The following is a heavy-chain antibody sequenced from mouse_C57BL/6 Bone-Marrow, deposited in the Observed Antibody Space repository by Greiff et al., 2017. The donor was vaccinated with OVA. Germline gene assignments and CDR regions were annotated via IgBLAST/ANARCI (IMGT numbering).Heavy chain of an antibody. CDR3: ASYWDRYFDY. CDR1: GYTFTDYN. D-gene: IGHD4-1*01. Sequence: DVKLQESGPELVKPGASVKMSCKASGYTFTDYNMHWVKQSHGKSLEWIGYINPNNGGTSYNQKFKGKATLTVNKSSSTAYMELRSLTSEDSAVYYCASYWDRYFDYWGQGTTLTVSS. J-gene: IGHJ2*01. V-gene: IGHV1-22*01. CDR2: INPNNGGT.